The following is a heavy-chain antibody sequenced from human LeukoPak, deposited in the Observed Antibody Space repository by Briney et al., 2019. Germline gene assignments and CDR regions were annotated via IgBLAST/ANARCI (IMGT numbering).Heavy chain of an antibody. CDR2: INSNNGGT. J-gene: IGHJ4*02. D-gene: IGHD3-22*01. Sequence: ASVKVSCKASGYTFTGYYMHWVRQAPGQGLEWMGWINSNNGGTNYAQKFQGRVTMTRDTSISTAYMELSRLRSDDTAVYYCARVPSLYYYDSSGYSGPFDYWGQGTLVTVPS. V-gene: IGHV1-2*02. CDR3: ARVPSLYYYDSSGYSGPFDY. CDR1: GYTFTGYY.